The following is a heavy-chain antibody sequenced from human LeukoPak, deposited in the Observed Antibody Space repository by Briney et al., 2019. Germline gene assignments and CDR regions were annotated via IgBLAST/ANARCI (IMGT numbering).Heavy chain of an antibody. V-gene: IGHV4-39*01. Sequence: SETLSLTCTVSGGSISSSNYCWGWIRQPPGKGLEWIGSIYYSGSTYYNPSLKSRVAMSVDTSKNQVSLKLSSVTAADTAVYYCARQGRFLESLLFDYWGQGTLASVSS. CDR1: GGSISSSNYC. CDR3: ARQGRFLESLLFDY. J-gene: IGHJ4*02. D-gene: IGHD3-3*01. CDR2: IYYSGST.